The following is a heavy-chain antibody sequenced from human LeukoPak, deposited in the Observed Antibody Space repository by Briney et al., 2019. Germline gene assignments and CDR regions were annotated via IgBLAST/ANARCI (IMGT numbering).Heavy chain of an antibody. J-gene: IGHJ3*02. Sequence: TSQTLSLTCTLSGGSISSGDYYWSWIRQPPGKGLEWIGYIYYSGSTYYNPSLKSRVTISVGTSKNQFSLKLSSVTAADTAVYYCAGSESMWAFDIWGQGTMVTVSS. D-gene: IGHD2-21*01. CDR3: AGSESMWAFDI. CDR1: GGSISSGDYY. V-gene: IGHV4-30-4*08. CDR2: IYYSGST.